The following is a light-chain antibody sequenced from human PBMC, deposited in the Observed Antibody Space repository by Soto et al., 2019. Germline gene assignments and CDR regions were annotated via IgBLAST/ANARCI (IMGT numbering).Light chain of an antibody. J-gene: IGLJ1*01. CDR3: SSYTRSSIPV. Sequence: QSVLTHPASVSGSPGQSITISCTGTSSDVGGYKYVSWYQQHPGKAPKLIIYEVSNRPSGVSDRFSGSKSDNTASLTISGLQAEDEADYYCSSYTRSSIPVFGTGTKVTVL. V-gene: IGLV2-14*01. CDR1: SSDVGGYKY. CDR2: EVS.